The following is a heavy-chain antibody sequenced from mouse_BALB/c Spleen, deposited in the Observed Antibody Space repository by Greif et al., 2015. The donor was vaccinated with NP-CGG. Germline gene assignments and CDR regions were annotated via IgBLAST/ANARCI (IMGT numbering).Heavy chain of an antibody. J-gene: IGHJ3*01. D-gene: IGHD2-4*01. CDR3: ATLRQAWFAY. Sequence: VQLQQSGAELAKPGASVKMSCKASGYTFTSYWMHWVKQRPGQGLEWIGYINPSTGYTEYNQKFKDKATLTADKSSSTAYMQLSSLTSEDSAVYYCATLRQAWFAYWGQGTLVTVSA. CDR2: INPSTGYT. V-gene: IGHV1-7*01. CDR1: GYTFTSYW.